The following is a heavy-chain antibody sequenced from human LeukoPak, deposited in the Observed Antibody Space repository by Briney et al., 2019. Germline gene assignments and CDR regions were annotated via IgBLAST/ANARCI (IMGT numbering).Heavy chain of an antibody. CDR2: IYSSGST. Sequence: PSETLSLTCTVSGGSISSTNYYWDWIRQPPGKGLEWIGNIYSSGSTYYNPSLKSRVTISVDPSKNQFSLKLSSVTAADTAVYYCAKEGCSDGSCYGYWGQGTLVTVSS. J-gene: IGHJ4*02. D-gene: IGHD2-15*01. CDR3: AKEGCSDGSCYGY. CDR1: GGSISSTNYY. V-gene: IGHV4-39*02.